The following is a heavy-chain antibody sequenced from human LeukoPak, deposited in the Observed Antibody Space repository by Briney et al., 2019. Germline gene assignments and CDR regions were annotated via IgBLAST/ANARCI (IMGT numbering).Heavy chain of an antibody. D-gene: IGHD3-10*01. CDR3: ARDRGINMVRGVTDY. CDR1: GFTFSTYW. CDR2: TNSDGSRT. J-gene: IGHJ4*02. V-gene: IGHV3-74*01. Sequence: SGGSLRLSCAASGFTFSTYWMHWVRQAPGKGLVWVSRTNSDGSRTDYADSVKGRFTISRDNAENTLYLQMNSLRVEDTAVYYCARDRGINMVRGVTDYWGQGTLVTVSS.